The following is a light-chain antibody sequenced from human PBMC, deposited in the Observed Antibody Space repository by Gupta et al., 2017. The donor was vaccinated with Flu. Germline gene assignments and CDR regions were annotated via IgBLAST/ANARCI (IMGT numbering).Light chain of an antibody. CDR1: QSVLYSSDNKNY. J-gene: IGKJ1*01. Sequence: CQSSQSVLYSSDNKNYLAWYQQKPGQPPKLLIYWASTRESVVPARFSGSGSGTDFTLTISSLQAEDVAVYYCQQYHTTPTWTFGHRTQVQIK. CDR3: QQYHTTPTWT. CDR2: WAS. V-gene: IGKV4-1*01.